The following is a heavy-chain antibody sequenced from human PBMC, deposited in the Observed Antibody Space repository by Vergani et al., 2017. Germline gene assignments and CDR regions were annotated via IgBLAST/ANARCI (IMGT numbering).Heavy chain of an antibody. J-gene: IGHJ4*02. V-gene: IGHV1-69*06. D-gene: IGHD3-10*01. CDR2: IIPIFGTA. CDR1: GGTFSSYA. Sequence: QVQLVQSGAEVKKPGSSVKVSCKASGGTFSSYAISWVRQAPGQGLEWMGGIIPIFGTANYAQKFQARVTITADKSTSTAYMEMSSLRSEDTAVYYCARGGGSGFDSGLDYWGQGTLVTVSS. CDR3: ARGGGSGFDSGLDY.